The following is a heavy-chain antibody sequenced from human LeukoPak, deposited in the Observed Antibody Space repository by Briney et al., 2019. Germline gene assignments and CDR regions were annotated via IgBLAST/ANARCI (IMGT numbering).Heavy chain of an antibody. V-gene: IGHV4-4*07. CDR2: IYTSGST. J-gene: IGHJ6*02. CDR3: ERDSSSWYPSYYYYYGMDV. D-gene: IGHD6-13*01. CDR1: GCSISSYY. Sequence: SETLSLTCTVSGCSISSYYWSWVRQPAGKGLEWIGRIYTSGSTNYNPSLKSRVTMSVDTSKNQFSLKLSSVTAADTAVYYCERDSSSWYPSYYYYYGMDVWGQGTTVTVSS.